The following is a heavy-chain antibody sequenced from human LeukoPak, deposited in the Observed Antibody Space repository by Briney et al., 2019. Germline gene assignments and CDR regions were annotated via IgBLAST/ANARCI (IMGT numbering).Heavy chain of an antibody. J-gene: IGHJ4*02. D-gene: IGHD5-18*01. CDR2: IYYSGST. CDR1: GGSISSYY. CDR3: ARDGGQRGYSYGYALDFDY. Sequence: SETLSLTCTVSGGSISSYYWSWLRQPPGKGLEWMGYIYYSGSTNYNPSLKSRVTISVDTSKNQFSLKLSSVTAADTAVYYCARDGGQRGYSYGYALDFDYWGQGTLVTVSS. V-gene: IGHV4-59*01.